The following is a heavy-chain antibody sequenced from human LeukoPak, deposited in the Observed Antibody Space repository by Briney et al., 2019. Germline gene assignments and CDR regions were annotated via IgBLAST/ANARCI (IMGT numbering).Heavy chain of an antibody. D-gene: IGHD6-13*01. Sequence: PSETLSLTCTVSGGSISGYYWSWIRQPPGKGLEWIGYIYYSGSTNYNPSLKSRVTISVDTSKNQFSLKLSSVTAADTAVYYCARWGYSSSWCLDYWGQGTLVTVSS. CDR3: ARWGYSSSWCLDY. J-gene: IGHJ4*02. CDR2: IYYSGST. CDR1: GGSISGYY. V-gene: IGHV4-59*01.